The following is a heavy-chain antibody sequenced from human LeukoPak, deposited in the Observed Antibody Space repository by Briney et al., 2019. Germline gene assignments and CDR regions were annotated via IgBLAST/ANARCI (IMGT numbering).Heavy chain of an antibody. CDR3: ARERSLAGCSYGLAF. CDR1: GASISSGDYY. J-gene: IGHJ4*02. Sequence: SETLSLTCTVSGASISSGDYYWSWIRQHPGKGLEWIGYISYSGITYYNPSLKSRVTISIDTSKNQFSLKLNSVTAADTAVYYCARERSLAGCSYGLAFWGQGTLVTVSS. CDR2: ISYSGIT. V-gene: IGHV4-31*03. D-gene: IGHD5-18*01.